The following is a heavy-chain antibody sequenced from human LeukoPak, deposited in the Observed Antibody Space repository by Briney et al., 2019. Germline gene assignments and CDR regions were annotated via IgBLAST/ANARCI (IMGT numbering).Heavy chain of an antibody. Sequence: GGSLRLSCAASGFTVSSNYMSWVRQAPGKGLEWVANINRDGSQKNHVDSVKGRFTISRDNAENSLFLQMNSLRAEDTAVYYCARDWFGSGSYALDYWGQGTLVTVSS. D-gene: IGHD3-10*01. J-gene: IGHJ4*02. CDR1: GFTVSSNY. V-gene: IGHV3-7*01. CDR3: ARDWFGSGSYALDY. CDR2: INRDGSQK.